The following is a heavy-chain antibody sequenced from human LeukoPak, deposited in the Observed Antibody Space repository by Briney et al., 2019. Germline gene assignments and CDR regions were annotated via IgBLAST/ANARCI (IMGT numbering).Heavy chain of an antibody. CDR3: ARGPYSGSYYYDY. J-gene: IGHJ4*02. Sequence: GGSLRLSCAASGFTVSSSYMTWVRQAPGKGLEWVSVIYVGGGTYYADSVKGRFTISRDNSKNTLYLQMNSLRAEDTAVYYCARGPYSGSYYYDYWGQGTLVTVSS. CDR1: GFTVSSSY. CDR2: IYVGGGT. V-gene: IGHV3-53*01. D-gene: IGHD1-26*01.